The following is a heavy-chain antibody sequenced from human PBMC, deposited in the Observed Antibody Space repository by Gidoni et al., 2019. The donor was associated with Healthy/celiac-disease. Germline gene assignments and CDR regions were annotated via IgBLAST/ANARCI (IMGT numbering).Heavy chain of an antibody. D-gene: IGHD6-19*01. CDR1: GFTFSSYA. Sequence: QVQLVESGGGVVQPGRSLRLSCAASGFTFSSYALHWVRQAPGKGLEWVAVISYDGSNKYYADSVKGRFTISRDNSKHTLYLQMNSLRAEDTAVYYCASDSVQWLAIDYWGQGTLVTVSS. J-gene: IGHJ4*02. CDR2: ISYDGSNK. V-gene: IGHV3-30-3*01. CDR3: ASDSVQWLAIDY.